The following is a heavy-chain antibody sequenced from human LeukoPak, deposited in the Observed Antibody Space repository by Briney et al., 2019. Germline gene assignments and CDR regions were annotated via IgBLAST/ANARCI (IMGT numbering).Heavy chain of an antibody. CDR1: GFTFSGYA. D-gene: IGHD1-14*01. CDR3: AKLHSATITADFDN. J-gene: IGHJ4*02. Sequence: PGGSLRLSCAASGFTFSGYAMSWVRQAPGEGLEWVSGISIGGDYTYYADSVQGRFTISRDNSKNTLFRQMSNLRAEDTAKYYCAKLHSATITADFDNWGQGSLVIVSS. V-gene: IGHV3-23*01. CDR2: ISIGGDYT.